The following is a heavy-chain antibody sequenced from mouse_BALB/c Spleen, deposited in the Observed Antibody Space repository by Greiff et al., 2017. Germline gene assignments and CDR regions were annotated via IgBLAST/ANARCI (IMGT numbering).Heavy chain of an antibody. CDR3: ARSGRYDGFAY. V-gene: IGHV1-80*01. Sequence: QVQLQQSGAELVRPGSSVKISCKASGYAFSNYWMNWVKQRPGQGLEWIGQIYPGDGDTNYNGKFKGKATLTADKSSSTAYMQLSSLTSEDSAVYFCARSGRYDGFAYWGQGTLVTVSA. D-gene: IGHD2-14*01. J-gene: IGHJ3*01. CDR1: GYAFSNYW. CDR2: IYPGDGDT.